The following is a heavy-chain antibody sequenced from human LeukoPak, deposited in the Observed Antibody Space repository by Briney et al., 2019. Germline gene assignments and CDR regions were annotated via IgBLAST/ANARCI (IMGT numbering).Heavy chain of an antibody. J-gene: IGHJ4*02. D-gene: IGHD3-22*01. Sequence: GGTLRLSCAASGFTFTTYWMSWVRQPPGKGLEWVANIKQDGTEKYYVDSVKGRFTISRDNAKNSLYLQMNSLRAEDTALYYCARASAYYYDSSGYYLPDYWGQGTLVTVSS. CDR1: GFTFTTYW. CDR3: ARASAYYYDSSGYYLPDY. V-gene: IGHV3-7*03. CDR2: IKQDGTEK.